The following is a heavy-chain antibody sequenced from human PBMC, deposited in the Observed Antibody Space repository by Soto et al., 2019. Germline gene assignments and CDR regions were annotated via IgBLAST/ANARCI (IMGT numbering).Heavy chain of an antibody. J-gene: IGHJ4*01. CDR1: GFTFSNYA. CDR3: VKGNQLLRYYFEF. D-gene: IGHD2-15*01. CDR2: ITSDGDST. Sequence: SGGSLRLSCSVSGFTFSNYAMHWVRQAPGKGLEYVSGITSDGDSTWHADSVKDGFTISRDNSKNTLFLQMSSLRVEDTAIYFCVKGNQLLRYYFEFWGPGTLVTVSS. V-gene: IGHV3-64D*06.